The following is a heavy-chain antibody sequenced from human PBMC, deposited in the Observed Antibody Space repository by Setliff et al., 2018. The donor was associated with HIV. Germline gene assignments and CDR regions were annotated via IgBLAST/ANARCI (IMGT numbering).Heavy chain of an antibody. Sequence: GGSLRLSCAASGFTFSSYAMHWVRQAPGKGLEWVALSWYDERNKYYGDSVKGRFTVSRDNTKNTLYLHMNGLGPEDTAVYYCAKDVEFFPVPDSSGYIDYWGQGTLVTVSS. CDR1: GFTFSSYA. V-gene: IGHV3-30*02. CDR2: SWYDERNK. D-gene: IGHD3-22*01. J-gene: IGHJ4*02. CDR3: AKDVEFFPVPDSSGYIDY.